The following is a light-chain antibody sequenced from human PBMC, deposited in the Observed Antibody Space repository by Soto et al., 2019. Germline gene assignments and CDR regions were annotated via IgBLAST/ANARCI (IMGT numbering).Light chain of an antibody. Sequence: EIVFTQSPATLSLSPGDTASLSCRASHSVSSYLAWYQERPGQAPRLLIYDASNRATDIPARFSGSGSGTGFTLTISSLEPEDFAVYYCQQRSNWPITFGQGTRLEIK. CDR2: DAS. V-gene: IGKV3-11*01. J-gene: IGKJ5*01. CDR1: HSVSSY. CDR3: QQRSNWPIT.